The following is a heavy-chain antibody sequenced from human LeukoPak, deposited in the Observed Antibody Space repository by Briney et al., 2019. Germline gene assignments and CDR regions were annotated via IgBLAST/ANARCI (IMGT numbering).Heavy chain of an antibody. Sequence: AGPLTLSCPACGFMFSNYWMGWVRQAQGKGLEWVANIKGDGSEKVYVDSVTGRFTISRDNAKKSLYLQMNTLRVEDTAVYYCARVKGSVTSYWYFDLWGRGTLLTVSS. CDR3: ARVKGSVTSYWYFDL. V-gene: IGHV3-7*01. CDR1: GFMFSNYW. J-gene: IGHJ2*01. CDR2: IKGDGSEK. D-gene: IGHD4-17*01.